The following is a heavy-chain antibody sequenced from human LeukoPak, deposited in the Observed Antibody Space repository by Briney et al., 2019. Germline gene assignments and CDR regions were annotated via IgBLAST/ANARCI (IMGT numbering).Heavy chain of an antibody. CDR3: ARDVSPSYGESRYYFDY. D-gene: IGHD4-17*01. J-gene: IGHJ4*02. Sequence: PSETLSLTCTVSGGSISSYYWSWIRQPPGKGLEWIGYIYYSGSTNYNPSLKSRVTISVDTSKNQFSLKLSSVTAADTAVYYCARDVSPSYGESRYYFDYWGQGTLVTVSS. CDR2: IYYSGST. V-gene: IGHV4-59*01. CDR1: GGSISSYY.